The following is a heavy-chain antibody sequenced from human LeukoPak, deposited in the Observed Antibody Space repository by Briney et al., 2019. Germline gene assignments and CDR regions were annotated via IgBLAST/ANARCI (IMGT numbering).Heavy chain of an antibody. Sequence: PGGSLRLSCTPSGFTFRMYWMDWVRQAPGKGPEWVASIKEDGTATYYVDSVRGRFTISRDNTQNSLYLQMNSLRVEDTAVYYCAKNSGYTSGYAHIWGQGTRVTVSS. CDR2: IKEDGTAT. CDR3: AKNSGYTSGYAHI. V-gene: IGHV3-7*01. CDR1: GFTFRMYW. D-gene: IGHD2-2*01. J-gene: IGHJ3*02.